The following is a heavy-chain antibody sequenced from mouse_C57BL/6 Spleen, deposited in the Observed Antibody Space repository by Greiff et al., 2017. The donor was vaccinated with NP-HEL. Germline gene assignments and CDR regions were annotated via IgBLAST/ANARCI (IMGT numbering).Heavy chain of an antibody. Sequence: QVQLQQSGAELVKPGASVKLSCKASGYTFTSYWMHWVKQRPGQGLEWIGMIHPNSGSTNYNEKFKSKATLTVDKSSSTAYMQLSSLTSEDSAVYDCARWGRRTTFDYWGQGTTLTVSS. CDR3: ARWGRRTTFDY. CDR1: GYTFTSYW. V-gene: IGHV1-64*01. D-gene: IGHD1-2*01. J-gene: IGHJ2*01. CDR2: IHPNSGST.